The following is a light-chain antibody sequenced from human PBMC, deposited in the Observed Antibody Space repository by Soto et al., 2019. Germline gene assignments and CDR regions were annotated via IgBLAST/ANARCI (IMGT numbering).Light chain of an antibody. V-gene: IGLV2-8*01. CDR2: EVS. Sequence: QSALTQPPSASGSPGQSVTFSCTGPSSDVGGYNYVSWYQQHPGKAPKLMIYEVSKRPSGVPDRFSGSKSGNTASLTVSGLQPEDEADYYCSSYAGSNKSVFGTGTKLTVL. CDR3: SSYAGSNKSV. J-gene: IGLJ1*01. CDR1: SSDVGGYNY.